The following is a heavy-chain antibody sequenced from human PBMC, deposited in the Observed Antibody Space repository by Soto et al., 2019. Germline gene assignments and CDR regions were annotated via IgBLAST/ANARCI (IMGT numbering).Heavy chain of an antibody. CDR1: GYTFSSYA. Sequence: QVQLVQSGAEVKKPGASVKVSCKASGYTFSSYAFSWVRQAPGQGLEWMGWISAYNGNTNNAKKFQGRVTMSTDTSTSTAYMELRSLRSDDTAVYYCARDVTPPDYWGQGTLVTVSS. CDR2: ISAYNGNT. V-gene: IGHV1-18*01. CDR3: ARDVTPPDY. J-gene: IGHJ4*02.